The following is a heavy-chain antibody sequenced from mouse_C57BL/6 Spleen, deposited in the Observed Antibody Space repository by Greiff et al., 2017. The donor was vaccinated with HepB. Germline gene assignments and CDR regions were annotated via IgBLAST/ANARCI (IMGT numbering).Heavy chain of an antibody. CDR2: ISSGSSTI. D-gene: IGHD1-1*01. J-gene: IGHJ2*01. V-gene: IGHV5-17*01. Sequence: EVHLVESGGGLVKPGGSLKLSCAASGFTFSDYGMHWVRQAPEKGLEWVAYISSGSSTIYYADTVKGRFTISRDNAKNTLFLQMTSLRSEDTAMYYCARTAPLRSYFDYWGQGTTLTVSS. CDR1: GFTFSDYG. CDR3: ARTAPLRSYFDY.